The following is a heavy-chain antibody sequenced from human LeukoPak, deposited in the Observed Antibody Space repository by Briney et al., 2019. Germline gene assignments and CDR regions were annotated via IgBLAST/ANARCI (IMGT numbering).Heavy chain of an antibody. CDR3: AAYCTNGVCYHDAFDI. Sequence: SETLSLTCTVSGGSISNKYWSWIRQPPGKGLEWIGYIYYSGNTNYNPSLKSRVTILVDTSKNQVSLKLSSVTAADTAVYYCAAYCTNGVCYHDAFDIWGQGTMVTVSS. D-gene: IGHD2-8*01. J-gene: IGHJ3*02. CDR2: IYYSGNT. CDR1: GGSISNKY. V-gene: IGHV4-59*01.